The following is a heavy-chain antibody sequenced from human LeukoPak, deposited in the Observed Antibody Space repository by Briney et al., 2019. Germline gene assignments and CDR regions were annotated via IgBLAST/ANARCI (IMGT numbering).Heavy chain of an antibody. CDR3: ARDPAYYDSSGYPHAAFDI. D-gene: IGHD3-22*01. CDR1: GFTFSDYY. CDR2: ISSSGSTI. V-gene: IGHV3-11*01. Sequence: GGSLRLSCAASGFTFSDYYMSWIRQAPGKGLEWVSYISSSGSTIYYADSVKGRFTISRDNAKNSLYLQMNSLRAEDTAVYYCARDPAYYDSSGYPHAAFDIWGQGTMVTVSS. J-gene: IGHJ3*02.